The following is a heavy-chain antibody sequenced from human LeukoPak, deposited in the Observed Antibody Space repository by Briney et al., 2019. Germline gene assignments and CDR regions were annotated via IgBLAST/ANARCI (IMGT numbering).Heavy chain of an antibody. Sequence: SETLSLTCAVYGGSFSGYYWSWIRQPPGKGLEWIGEINHSGSTNYNPSLKSRVTISVDTSKKQFSLKVSSVTAADTAVYYCARGYSTSDYWGQGTLVTVSS. CDR3: ARGYSTSDY. D-gene: IGHD6-6*01. CDR2: INHSGST. CDR1: GGSFSGYY. J-gene: IGHJ4*02. V-gene: IGHV4-34*01.